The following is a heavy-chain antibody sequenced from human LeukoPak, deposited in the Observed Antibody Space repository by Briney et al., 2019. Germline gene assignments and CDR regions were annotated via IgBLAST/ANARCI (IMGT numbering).Heavy chain of an antibody. D-gene: IGHD6-19*01. CDR3: ARCTIGDGSGWCTWFAP. CDR2: IRGGGAP. Sequence: GGSLRLSCAASGFTFSSHTMNWVRRAPGKGPQWVSSIRGGGAPVYADSVKGRFTISRDDFKSTVFLQMDSLRPEDTAVYYCARCTIGDGSGWCTWFAPWGQGTLVTVSS. J-gene: IGHJ5*02. V-gene: IGHV3-23*01. CDR1: GFTFSSHT.